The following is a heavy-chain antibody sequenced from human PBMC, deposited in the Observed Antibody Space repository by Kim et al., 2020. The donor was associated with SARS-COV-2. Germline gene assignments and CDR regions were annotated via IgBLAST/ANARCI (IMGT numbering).Heavy chain of an antibody. CDR3: AKDGRTAGANYFDY. Sequence: ADSVKGRFNISRENSKNALYLQMNSLRAEDTAVYYCAKDGRTAGANYFDYWGQGTLVTVSS. J-gene: IGHJ4*02. V-gene: IGHV3-23*01. D-gene: IGHD1-26*01.